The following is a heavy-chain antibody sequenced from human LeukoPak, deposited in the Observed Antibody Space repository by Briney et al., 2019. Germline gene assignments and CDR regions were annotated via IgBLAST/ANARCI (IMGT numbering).Heavy chain of an antibody. J-gene: IGHJ4*02. CDR1: GXTFXSYY. D-gene: IGHD1-26*01. Sequence: KVSCEASGXTFXSYYXHWVRQXPGQGLEWMGIINPSGGSTSYAQKFQGRVTMTRDTSTSTVYMELSSLRSEDTAVYYCARDELWGQGTLVTVSS. CDR3: ARDEL. V-gene: IGHV1-46*01. CDR2: INPSGGST.